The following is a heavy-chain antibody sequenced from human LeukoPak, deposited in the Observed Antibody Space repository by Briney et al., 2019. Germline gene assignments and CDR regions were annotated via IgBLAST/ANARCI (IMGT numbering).Heavy chain of an antibody. CDR1: GFTFSSYE. Sequence: GGSLRLSCAASGFTFSSYEMNWVRQAPGEGLEWVSYISSSGSTIYYADSVKGRFTISRDNAKNSLYLQMNSLRAEDTAVYYCARGRHYYDSSGYYLSYDYWGQGTLVTVSS. CDR3: ARGRHYYDSSGYYLSYDY. V-gene: IGHV3-48*03. CDR2: ISSSGSTI. D-gene: IGHD3-22*01. J-gene: IGHJ4*02.